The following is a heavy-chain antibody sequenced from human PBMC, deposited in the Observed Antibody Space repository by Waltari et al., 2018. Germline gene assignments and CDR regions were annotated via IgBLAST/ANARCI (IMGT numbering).Heavy chain of an antibody. Sequence: QVQLVQSGAEVKKPGSSVTVSCKASGGNFSSYAIRCVLQDPGLGLEWMGGIIPIFGTANYAQKFQGRGTITTDESTSTAYMELSSLRSEDTAVYYCARDSPRVTGAFDIWGQGTMVTVSS. CDR1: GGNFSSYA. CDR2: IIPIFGTA. CDR3: ARDSPRVTGAFDI. J-gene: IGHJ3*02. D-gene: IGHD4-4*01. V-gene: IGHV1-69*05.